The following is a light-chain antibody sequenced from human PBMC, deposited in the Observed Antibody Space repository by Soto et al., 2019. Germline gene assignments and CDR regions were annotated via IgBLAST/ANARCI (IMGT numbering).Light chain of an antibody. Sequence: DIPLTQSHSIMYASGAASLPIICRASQTFNSWVTWYQQKPGKAPKLLIYEAFTLQSGVSSRFSGNGSGTEFSLTISSLQADDFGSYYCQHYNTWTFGPGTKVDIK. CDR2: EAF. V-gene: IGKV1-5*02. CDR1: QTFNSW. CDR3: QHYNTWT. J-gene: IGKJ1*01.